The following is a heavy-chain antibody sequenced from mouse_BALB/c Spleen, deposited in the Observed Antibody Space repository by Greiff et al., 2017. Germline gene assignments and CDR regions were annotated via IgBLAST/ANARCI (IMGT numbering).Heavy chain of an antibody. D-gene: IGHD2-4*01. CDR3: ARVGDYPWFAY. CDR2: ISSGGST. V-gene: IGHV5-6-5*01. CDR1: GFTFSSYA. Sequence: EVMLVESGGGLVKPGGSLKLSCAASGFTFSSYAMSWVRQTPEKRLEWVASISSGGSTYYPDSVKGRFTISRDNARNILYLQMSSLRSEDTAMYYCARVGDYPWFAYWGQGTLVTVSA. J-gene: IGHJ3*01.